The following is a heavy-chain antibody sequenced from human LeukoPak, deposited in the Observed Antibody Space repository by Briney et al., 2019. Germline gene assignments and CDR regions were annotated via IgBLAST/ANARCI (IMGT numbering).Heavy chain of an antibody. Sequence: GGSLRLSCAASGITFNTYSMTWVRQAPGKGLEWLAYISNSSSIIDYADSVKGRFTISRDNAKNSLYLQMKSLRAEDTAVYYCAREADLYSGWFGYWGQGTLVSVSS. CDR1: GITFNTYS. V-gene: IGHV3-48*01. CDR2: ISNSSSII. CDR3: AREADLYSGWFGY. J-gene: IGHJ4*02. D-gene: IGHD6-19*01.